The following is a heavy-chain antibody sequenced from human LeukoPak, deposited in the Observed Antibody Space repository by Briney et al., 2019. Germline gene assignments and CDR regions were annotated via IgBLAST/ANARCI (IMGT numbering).Heavy chain of an antibody. Sequence: SETLSLTCAVYGGSFSGYYWSWIRQPPGKGLGWIGEINHSGSTNYNPSLKSRVTISVDTSKNQFSLKLSSVTAADTAVYYCARMIKGYCSSTSCYHRTPFDYWGQGTLVTVSS. J-gene: IGHJ4*02. D-gene: IGHD2-2*01. CDR2: INHSGST. CDR3: ARMIKGYCSSTSCYHRTPFDY. CDR1: GGSFSGYY. V-gene: IGHV4-34*01.